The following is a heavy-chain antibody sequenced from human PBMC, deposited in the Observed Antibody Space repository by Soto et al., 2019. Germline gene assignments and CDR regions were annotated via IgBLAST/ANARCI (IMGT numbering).Heavy chain of an antibody. Sequence: QVQLQESGPGLVKPSETLSLTYTVSGVSITSYSWSWMRQPPGKGLEWIGNISYSGRTNYNPFLRSRVTILLDTSKNQLSLKMTSVTTADTAIYYCARGALRFAGLDHWGQGNLVTVSS. CDR2: ISYSGRT. CDR3: ARGALRFAGLDH. CDR1: GVSITSYS. J-gene: IGHJ4*02. D-gene: IGHD3-10*01. V-gene: IGHV4-59*01.